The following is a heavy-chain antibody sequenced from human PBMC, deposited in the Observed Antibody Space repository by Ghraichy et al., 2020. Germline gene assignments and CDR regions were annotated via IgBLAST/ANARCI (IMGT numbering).Heavy chain of an antibody. V-gene: IGHV3-48*02. D-gene: IGHD2-21*01. CDR1: GFIFSGYN. Sequence: GGSLRLSCVGSGFIFSGYNMNWVRQSPGKGLEWVAYISTSSRSIYYAYSVKGRFTASRDNAKNSLSLQMSSLRKEDTAVYYGARASRVVRFYYYDGMDVCGQLTTITVSS. CDR2: ISTSSRSI. J-gene: IGHJ6*02. CDR3: ARASRVVRFYYYDGMDV.